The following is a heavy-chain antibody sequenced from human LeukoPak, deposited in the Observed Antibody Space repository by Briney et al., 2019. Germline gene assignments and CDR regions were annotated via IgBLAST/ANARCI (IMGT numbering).Heavy chain of an antibody. D-gene: IGHD3-22*01. CDR2: IYPGDSDT. Sequence: GESLKISCKGSGYSSTSYWIGWVRQMPGKGLEWMGIIYPGDSDTRYSPSFQGQVTISADKSISTAYLQWSSLKASDTAMYYCASPDPYYDSSGYGYYGMDVWGQGTTVTVSS. CDR1: GYSSTSYW. V-gene: IGHV5-51*01. CDR3: ASPDPYYDSSGYGYYGMDV. J-gene: IGHJ6*02.